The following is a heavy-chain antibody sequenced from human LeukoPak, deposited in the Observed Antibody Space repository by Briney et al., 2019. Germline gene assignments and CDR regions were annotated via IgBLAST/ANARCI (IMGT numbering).Heavy chain of an antibody. J-gene: IGHJ4*02. Sequence: ASVKVSCKASGYTFTSYYMHWVRQAPGQGLEWMGIINPSGGSTSYAQKLQGRVTMTRDTSTSTVYMELSSLRSEDTAVYYCARYPPWELGPYYFDYWGQGTLVTVSS. D-gene: IGHD1-26*01. CDR1: GYTFTSYY. CDR2: INPSGGST. CDR3: ARYPPWELGPYYFDY. V-gene: IGHV1-46*01.